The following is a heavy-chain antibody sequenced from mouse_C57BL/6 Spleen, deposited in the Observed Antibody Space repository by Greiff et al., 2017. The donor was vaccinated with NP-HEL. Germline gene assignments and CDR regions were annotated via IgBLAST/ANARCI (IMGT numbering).Heavy chain of an antibody. CDR2: ISSGGSYT. Sequence: EVMLVESGGDLVKPGGSLKLSCAASGFTFSSYGMSWVRQTPDKRLEWVATISSGGSYTYYPDRVQGRFPISRDHAKTPLYLQMSSRKSEDTAMYYCARHVGGFMDYWGQGTSVTVSS. CDR3: ARHVGGFMDY. CDR1: GFTFSSYG. D-gene: IGHD3-1*01. J-gene: IGHJ4*01. V-gene: IGHV5-6*01.